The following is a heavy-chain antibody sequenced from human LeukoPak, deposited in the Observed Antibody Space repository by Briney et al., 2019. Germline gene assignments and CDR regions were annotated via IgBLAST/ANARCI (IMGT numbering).Heavy chain of an antibody. Sequence: GPSVKVSCKASGYTFTSYYMHWVRQAPGQGLEWMGIINPSGGSTSYAQKFQGRVTMTRDMSTSTVYMELSRLRSDDTAVYYCAKVRGVIRRAANWFDPWGQGTLVTVSS. D-gene: IGHD3-10*01. V-gene: IGHV1-46*01. CDR2: INPSGGST. J-gene: IGHJ5*02. CDR3: AKVRGVIRRAANWFDP. CDR1: GYTFTSYY.